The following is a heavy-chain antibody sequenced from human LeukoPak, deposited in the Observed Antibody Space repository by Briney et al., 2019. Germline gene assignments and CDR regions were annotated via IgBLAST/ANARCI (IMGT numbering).Heavy chain of an antibody. V-gene: IGHV1-18*04. D-gene: IGHD3-10*01. CDR1: GYTFTGYY. J-gene: IGHJ4*02. CDR3: ARVSLVISLFDY. CDR2: ISAYNGNT. Sequence: ASVKVSCKASGYTFTGYYMHWVRQAPGQGLEWMGRISAYNGNTNYAQKLQGRVTMSTDTSTSTAYMELRSLRSDDTAVYYCARVSLVISLFDYCGQGTLVTVSS.